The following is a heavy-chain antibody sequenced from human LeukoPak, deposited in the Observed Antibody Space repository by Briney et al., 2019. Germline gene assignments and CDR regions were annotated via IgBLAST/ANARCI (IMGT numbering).Heavy chain of an antibody. CDR1: GFTFSGSV. D-gene: IGHD2-21*02. V-gene: IGHV3-73*01. Sequence: GGSLRLSCAASGFTFSGSVMHWVRQPSGRGLEWVGRIRSKANSFATAYAASVKGRFTISRDDSKNTAYLQMNSLTTEDTAVYYCTRLWGDCGGDCYSHDFWGQGTLVTVSS. CDR3: TRLWGDCGGDCYSHDF. CDR2: IRSKANSFAT. J-gene: IGHJ4*02.